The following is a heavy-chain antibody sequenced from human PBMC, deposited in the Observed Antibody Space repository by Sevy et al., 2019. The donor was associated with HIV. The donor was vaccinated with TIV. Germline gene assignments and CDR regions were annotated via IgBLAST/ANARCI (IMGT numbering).Heavy chain of an antibody. V-gene: IGHV1-8*01. CDR3: AWWWGVSYYYYYGMDV. J-gene: IGHJ6*02. D-gene: IGHD2-21*01. CDR1: GYTFTSYD. Sequence: ASVKVSCKASGYTFTSYDIHWVRQATGQGLEWMGWMNPNSGNTGYPQKFQGRVTMTRDTSISTAYMELSSLRSEDTAVYYCAWWWGVSYYYYYGMDVWGQGTTVTVSS. CDR2: MNPNSGNT.